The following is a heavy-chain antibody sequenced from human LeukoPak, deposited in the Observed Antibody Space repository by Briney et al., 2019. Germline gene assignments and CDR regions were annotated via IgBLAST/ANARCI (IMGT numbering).Heavy chain of an antibody. CDR1: GGSISSSSYY. V-gene: IGHV4-39*07. J-gene: IGHJ4*02. Sequence: KPSETLSLTCTVSGGSISSSSYYWGWIRQPPGKGLEWIGSIYYSGSTYYNPSLKSRVTISVDTSKNQFSLKLNSVTAADTAVYYCAGRRLYYFDYWGQGTLVTVSS. CDR3: AGRRLYYFDY. CDR2: IYYSGST.